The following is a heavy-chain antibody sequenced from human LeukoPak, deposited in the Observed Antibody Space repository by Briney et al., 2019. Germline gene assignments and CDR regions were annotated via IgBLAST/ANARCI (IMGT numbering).Heavy chain of an antibody. D-gene: IGHD6-19*01. CDR3: AREHGWRGFDY. J-gene: IGHJ4*02. V-gene: IGHV4-34*01. CDR2: INHSGST. CDR1: GGSFSGYY. Sequence: SETLSLTCAVYGGSFSGYYWSWIRQPPGKGLEWIGEINHSGSTNYNPSLKSRVTISVDTSKNQFSLKLSSVTAADTAVYYCAREHGWRGFDYWGQGTLVTVSS.